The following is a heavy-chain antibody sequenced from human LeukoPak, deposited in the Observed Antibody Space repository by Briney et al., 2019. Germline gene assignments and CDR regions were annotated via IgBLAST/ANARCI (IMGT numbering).Heavy chain of an antibody. CDR3: VSDPDSSGWYRFDY. J-gene: IGHJ4*02. CDR1: GFAFNSYA. V-gene: IGHV3-30*04. CDR2: ISYDGSNE. D-gene: IGHD6-19*01. Sequence: QSGGSLRLSCAASGFAFNSYAMHWVRQAPGKGLEWVAVISYDGSNEYYADSVKGRFTISRDNSKNTLYLQMNSLRAEDTAVYYCVSDPDSSGWYRFDYWGQGTLVTVSS.